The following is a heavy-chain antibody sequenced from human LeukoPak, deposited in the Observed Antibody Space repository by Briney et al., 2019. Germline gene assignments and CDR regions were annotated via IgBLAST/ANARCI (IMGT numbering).Heavy chain of an antibody. CDR3: AKQSGTGTLLDY. D-gene: IGHD3/OR15-3a*01. J-gene: IGHJ4*02. V-gene: IGHV4-59*08. CDR1: GHSISSYY. Sequence: SGTLSLTCAVSGHSISSYYWSWIRQPPGKGLEWIGYIYYSGSINYSPSLKGRVTMSVDASKNQFSLKLSSVTAADTAVYYCAKQSGTGTLLDYWGQGTLVTVSS. CDR2: IYYSGSI.